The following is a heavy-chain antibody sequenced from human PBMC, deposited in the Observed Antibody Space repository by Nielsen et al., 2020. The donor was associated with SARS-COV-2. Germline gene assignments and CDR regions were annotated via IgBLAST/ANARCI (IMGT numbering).Heavy chain of an antibody. D-gene: IGHD4-17*01. Sequence: GGSLRLSCAASGFTFSSYEMNWVRQAPGKGLEWVSYISSSSSTIYYADSVKGRFTISRDNAKNSLYLQMNSLRAEDTAVYYCAKDGTRGDYSYFDYWGQGTLVTVSS. CDR2: ISSSSSTI. J-gene: IGHJ4*02. V-gene: IGHV3-48*03. CDR1: GFTFSSYE. CDR3: AKDGTRGDYSYFDY.